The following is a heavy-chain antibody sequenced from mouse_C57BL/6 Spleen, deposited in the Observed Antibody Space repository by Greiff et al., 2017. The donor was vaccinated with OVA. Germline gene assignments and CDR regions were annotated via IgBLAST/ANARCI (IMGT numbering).Heavy chain of an antibody. CDR2: IWSGGST. CDR1: GFSLTSYG. D-gene: IGHD2-5*01. Sequence: QVQLKESGPGLVQPSQSLSITCTVSGFSLTSYGVHWVRQSPGKGLEWLGVIWSGGSTDYNAAFISRLSISKDNSKRQVFFTMNSLQADDTAIYYCARSYYSNYEGFAYWGQGTLVTVSA. J-gene: IGHJ3*01. CDR3: ARSYYSNYEGFAY. V-gene: IGHV2-2*01.